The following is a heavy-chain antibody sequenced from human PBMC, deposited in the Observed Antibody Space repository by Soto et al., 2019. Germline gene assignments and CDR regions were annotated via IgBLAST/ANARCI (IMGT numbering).Heavy chain of an antibody. CDR3: ARSTIRYYYDSSGYSNPYYFDY. V-gene: IGHV1-69*01. Sequence: QVQLVQSGAEVKKPGSSVKVSCKASGGTFSSYAISWVRQAPGQGLEWMGGIIPIFGTANYAQKFQGRVTITADESTSTDYMELSSLRSEDTAVYYCARSTIRYYYDSSGYSNPYYFDYWGQGTLVTVSS. J-gene: IGHJ4*02. CDR2: IIPIFGTA. CDR1: GGTFSSYA. D-gene: IGHD3-22*01.